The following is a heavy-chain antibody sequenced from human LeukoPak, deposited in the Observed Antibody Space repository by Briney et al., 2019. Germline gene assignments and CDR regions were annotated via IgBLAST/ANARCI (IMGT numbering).Heavy chain of an antibody. J-gene: IGHJ5*02. V-gene: IGHV1-69*06. D-gene: IGHD2-15*01. Sequence: ASVNVSFKASGGTFSSYAISWVRQAPGQGLEWMGRIIPIFGTANYAQKFQGRVTITADKSTSTAYMELSSLRSEDTAVYYCAREGGYCSGGSCGRGEDWFDPWGQGTLVTVSS. CDR3: AREGGYCSGGSCGRGEDWFDP. CDR1: GGTFSSYA. CDR2: IIPIFGTA.